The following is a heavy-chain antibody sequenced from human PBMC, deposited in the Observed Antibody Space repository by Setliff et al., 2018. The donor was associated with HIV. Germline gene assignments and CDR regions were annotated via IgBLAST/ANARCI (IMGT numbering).Heavy chain of an antibody. CDR3: AKEVHVSSYYGMDV. Sequence: GASVKVSCKASGYTFAAYYMHWVRQAPGQGLEWMGIINPNGGSTSYAQRFQGRVTMTSVTSTSTVYMELSSLRSEDTAVYYCAKEVHVSSYYGMDVWGQGTTVTVSS. D-gene: IGHD3-16*01. CDR2: INPNGGST. V-gene: IGHV1-46*01. J-gene: IGHJ6*02. CDR1: GYTFAAYY.